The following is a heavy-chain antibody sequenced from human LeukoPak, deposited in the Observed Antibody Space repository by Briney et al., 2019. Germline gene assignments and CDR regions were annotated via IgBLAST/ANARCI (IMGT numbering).Heavy chain of an antibody. J-gene: IGHJ4*02. CDR3: ARGGDKWLHYFDY. D-gene: IGHD5-12*01. CDR2: IYYSGST. CDR1: GGSISSGGYS. Sequence: PSQTLSLTCAVSGGSISSGGYSWSWIRQPPGKGLEWIGYIYYSGSTNYNPSLKSRVTISVDTSKNQFSLKLSSVTAADTAVYYCARGGDKWLHYFDYWGQGTLVTVSS. V-gene: IGHV4-61*08.